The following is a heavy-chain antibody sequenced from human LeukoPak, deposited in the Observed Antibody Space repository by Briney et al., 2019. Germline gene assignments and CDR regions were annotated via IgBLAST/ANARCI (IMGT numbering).Heavy chain of an antibody. D-gene: IGHD3-22*01. V-gene: IGHV3-23*01. J-gene: IGHJ4*02. CDR2: ISGSGGST. Sequence: GGSLRLSCAASGFTFSSYAMSWVRQAPGKGLEWVAAISGSGGSTYYADSVKGRFTISRDNSKNTLYLQMNSLRAEDTAVYYCAKAGQVVVITARPDYWGQGTLVTVSS. CDR1: GFTFSSYA. CDR3: AKAGQVVVITARPDY.